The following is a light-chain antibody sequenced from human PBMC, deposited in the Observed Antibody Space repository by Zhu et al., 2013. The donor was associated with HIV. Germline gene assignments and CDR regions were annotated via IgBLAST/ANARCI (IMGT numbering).Light chain of an antibody. J-gene: IGLJ3*02. V-gene: IGLV1-51*01. CDR3: QSYDRGLSGAV. CDR2: DNN. CDR1: SSNIGNNY. Sequence: QSVLTQPPSVSAAPGQKVTISCSGSSSNIGNNYVSWYQQLPGTAPKLLIYDNNKRPSGIPDRFSGSKSGTSASLAITGLQAEDEADYYCQSYDRGLSGAVFGGGTKLTV.